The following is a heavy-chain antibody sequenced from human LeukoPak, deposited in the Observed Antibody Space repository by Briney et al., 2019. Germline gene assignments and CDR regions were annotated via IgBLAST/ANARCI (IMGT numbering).Heavy chain of an antibody. Sequence: ASVKVSCKASGYTFTGFYMHWVRQAPGQGLEWMGWINPDSGGTNYAQKFQGRVTVTRDTSISTAYMELSRLTSDDTAVYYCARDGGLDYWGQGTLVTVSS. CDR2: INPDSGGT. D-gene: IGHD4-23*01. J-gene: IGHJ4*02. CDR3: ARDGGLDY. V-gene: IGHV1-2*02. CDR1: GYTFTGFY.